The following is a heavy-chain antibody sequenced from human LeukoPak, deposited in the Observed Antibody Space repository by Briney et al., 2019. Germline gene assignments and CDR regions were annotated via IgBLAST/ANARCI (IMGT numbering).Heavy chain of an antibody. CDR2: IKSKTDGGTT. CDR1: GFTFSNAW. Sequence: PGGSLRLSCAASGFTFSNAWMSWVRQAPGKGLEWVGRIKSKTDGGTTDYAAPVKGRFTISRDDSKNTLYLQMNSLKTEDTAVYHCTTLDFMITFGGVEFDYWGQGTLVTVSS. CDR3: TTLDFMITFGGVEFDY. J-gene: IGHJ4*02. D-gene: IGHD3-16*01. V-gene: IGHV3-15*01.